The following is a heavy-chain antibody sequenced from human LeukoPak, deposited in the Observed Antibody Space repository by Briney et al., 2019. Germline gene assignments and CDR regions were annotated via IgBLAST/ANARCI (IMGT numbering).Heavy chain of an antibody. J-gene: IGHJ6*02. CDR1: GYTFTSYG. CDR2: ISAYNGNT. CDR3: ARAYYDSSGYTVYYYYYGMDV. Sequence: ASVKVSCKASGYTFTSYGISWVRQAPGQGLEWMGWISAYNGNTNYAQKLQGRVTMTTDTSTSTAYMELRSLRSDDTAVYYCARAYYDSSGYTVYYYYYGMDVWGQGTTVTVSS. V-gene: IGHV1-18*01. D-gene: IGHD3-22*01.